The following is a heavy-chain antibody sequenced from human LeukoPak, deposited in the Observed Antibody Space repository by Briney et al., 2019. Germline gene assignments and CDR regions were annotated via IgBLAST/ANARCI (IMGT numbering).Heavy chain of an antibody. CDR1: GFTFSSYG. D-gene: IGHD6-13*01. CDR2: ISYDGSNK. V-gene: IGHV3-30*18. CDR3: AKPWRGGSWSNFDY. J-gene: IGHJ4*02. Sequence: GGSLRLSCAASGFTFSSYGMHWVRQAPGKGLEWVAVISYDGSNKYYADSVKGRFTISRDNSKNTLYLQMNSLRAEDTAVYYCAKPWRGGSWSNFDYWGQGTLVTVSS.